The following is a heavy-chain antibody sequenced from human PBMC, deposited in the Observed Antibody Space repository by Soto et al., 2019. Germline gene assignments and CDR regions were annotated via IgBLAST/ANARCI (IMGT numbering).Heavy chain of an antibody. J-gene: IGHJ4*02. CDR1: GFTFSSYA. CDR2: ISYDGSNK. V-gene: IGHV3-30-3*01. Sequence: GSLRLSCAASGFTFSSYAMHWVRQAPGKGLEWVAVISYDGSNKYYADSVKGRFTISRDNSKNTPYLQMNSLRAEDTAVYHCARDIGYDSSGYHSPWGQGTLVTVSS. CDR3: ARDIGYDSSGYHSP. D-gene: IGHD3-22*01.